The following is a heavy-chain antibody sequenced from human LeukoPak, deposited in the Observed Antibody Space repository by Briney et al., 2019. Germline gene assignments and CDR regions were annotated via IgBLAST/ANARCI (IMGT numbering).Heavy chain of an antibody. CDR2: INTNCGNP. D-gene: IGHD2-8*01. J-gene: IGHJ5*02. CDR3: ARVPFVVMGVTGNWFDP. V-gene: IGHV7-4-1*01. Sequence: ASVKVSCKASGYTFTNYAMNWVRQAPGQGLEWMGWINTNCGNPTYAQGFTGRFVFSLDTSVNTAYLQICSLKAEDTAVYYCARVPFVVMGVTGNWFDPWGQGTLVTVSS. CDR1: GYTFTNYA.